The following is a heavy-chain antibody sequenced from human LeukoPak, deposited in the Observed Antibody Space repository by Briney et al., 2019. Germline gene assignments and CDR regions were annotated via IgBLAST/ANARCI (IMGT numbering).Heavy chain of an antibody. V-gene: IGHV3-30*18. CDR2: ISYDGSNK. CDR1: GFTFSSYG. Sequence: PGGSLRLSCVASGFTFSSYGMHWVRQAPGKGLEWVAVISYDGSNKYYADSVKGRFTISRDNSKNTLYLQMNSLRAEDTAVYYCAQGVSSDFDYWGQGTLVTVSS. D-gene: IGHD5/OR15-5a*01. CDR3: AQGVSSDFDY. J-gene: IGHJ4*02.